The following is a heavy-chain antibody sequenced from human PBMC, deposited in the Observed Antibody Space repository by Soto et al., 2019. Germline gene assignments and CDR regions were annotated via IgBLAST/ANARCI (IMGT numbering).Heavy chain of an antibody. CDR3: AGGYGLTYFDY. D-gene: IGHD1-1*01. J-gene: IGHJ4*02. Sequence: QVQLVESGGGVVQPGRSLRLSCAASGFTFSSYGMHWVRQAPGKGLEWVAVISYDGTNKYYADSVKGRFTISRDNSKNTLYLQMNSLRAEDTAVYYFAGGYGLTYFDYWGQGTLVTVPS. V-gene: IGHV3-30*03. CDR2: ISYDGTNK. CDR1: GFTFSSYG.